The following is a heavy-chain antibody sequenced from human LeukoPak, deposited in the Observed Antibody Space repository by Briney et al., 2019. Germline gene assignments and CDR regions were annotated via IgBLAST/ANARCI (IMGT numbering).Heavy chain of an antibody. J-gene: IGHJ4*02. V-gene: IGHV3-7*01. CDR2: IKQDGSEK. D-gene: IGHD3-22*01. Sequence: GGSLRLSCAASGVTSNYFTWVRQAPGKGLEWVANIKQDGSEKDYVDSVKGRFTISRDNAKNSLYLQMDSLRVEDTAVYYCARKGGYSSGYYYWGQGTLVTVSS. CDR1: GVTSNY. CDR3: ARKGGYSSGYYY.